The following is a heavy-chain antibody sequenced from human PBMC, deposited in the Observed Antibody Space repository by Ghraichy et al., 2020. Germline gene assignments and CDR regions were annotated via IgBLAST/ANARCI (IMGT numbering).Heavy chain of an antibody. CDR2: ISESGGYT. Sequence: GGSLRLSCAASGFIFSSYVMGWVRQAPGKGLEWVSGISESGGYTYYADSVKGRFTISRDNSKNTLYLQMNSLRAEDTAIYYCAKDVLPIGGRTAGGGFDHWGQGTLVTVSS. CDR3: AKDVLPIGGRTAGGGFDH. D-gene: IGHD2/OR15-2a*01. J-gene: IGHJ4*02. CDR1: GFIFSSYV. V-gene: IGHV3-23*01.